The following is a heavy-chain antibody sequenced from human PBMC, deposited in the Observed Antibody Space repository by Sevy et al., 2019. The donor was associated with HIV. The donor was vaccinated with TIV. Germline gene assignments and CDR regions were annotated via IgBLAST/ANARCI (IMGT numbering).Heavy chain of an antibody. CDR3: ARGRKTTQEWLEELDYYYGMDV. J-gene: IGHJ6*02. CDR2: IRYDGSNK. V-gene: IGHV3-30*02. CDR1: GFTFSTYD. Sequence: GESLKISCAASGFTFSTYDMHWVRQAPGKGLEWVAYIRYDGSNKYYGDSVRGRFTISRDNSKSTPYVQLNSLRAEDTAVYYCARGRKTTQEWLEELDYYYGMDVWGQGTSVTVSS. D-gene: IGHD2-8*01.